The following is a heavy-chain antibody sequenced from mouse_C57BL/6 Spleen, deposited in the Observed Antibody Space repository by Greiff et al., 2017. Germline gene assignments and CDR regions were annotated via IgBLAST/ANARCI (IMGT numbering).Heavy chain of an antibody. CDR3: ARKGDSNRAMDY. Sequence: QVQLKQSGAELARPGASVKLSCKASGYPFTSYGISWVKQRTGQGLEWIGEIYPRSGNPYYNAQFKGKATPTADKPSSTAYMELRSLTSEDSAVYFCARKGDSNRAMDYWGQGTSVTGSS. D-gene: IGHD2-5*01. J-gene: IGHJ4*01. CDR2: IYPRSGNP. V-gene: IGHV1-81*01. CDR1: GYPFTSYG.